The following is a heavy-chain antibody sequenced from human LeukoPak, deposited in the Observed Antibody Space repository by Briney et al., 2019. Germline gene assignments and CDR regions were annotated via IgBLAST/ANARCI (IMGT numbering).Heavy chain of an antibody. CDR3: AREGPPLGNDAYYFDY. J-gene: IGHJ4*02. Sequence: SETLSLTCTVSGGSISSYYWSWIRQPPGKGLEWIGYIYYSGSTNYNPSLKSRVTTSVDKSKNEFPLKLSSVIAADTAVYYCAREGPPLGNDAYYFDYWGQGTLVTVSS. D-gene: IGHD3-16*02. CDR2: IYYSGST. V-gene: IGHV4-59*12. CDR1: GGSISSYY.